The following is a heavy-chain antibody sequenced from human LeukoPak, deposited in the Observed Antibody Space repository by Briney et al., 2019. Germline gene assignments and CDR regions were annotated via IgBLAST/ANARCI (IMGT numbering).Heavy chain of an antibody. CDR1: GFTFSSYS. J-gene: IGHJ4*02. CDR3: ARDPSLRYFDWSSPGFDY. V-gene: IGHV3-21*01. Sequence: GGSLRLSCAASGFTFSSYSMNWVRQAPGKGLEWVSSISSSSSYIYYADSVKGRFTISRDNAKNTLYLQMNSLRAEDTAVYYCARDPSLRYFDWSSPGFDYWGQGTLVTVSS. CDR2: ISSSSSYI. D-gene: IGHD3-9*01.